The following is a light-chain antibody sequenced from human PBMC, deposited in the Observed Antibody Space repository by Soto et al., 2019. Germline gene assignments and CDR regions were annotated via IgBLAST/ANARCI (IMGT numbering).Light chain of an antibody. J-gene: IGKJ5*01. CDR2: DAS. CDR3: QQYNDWPPPIT. CDR1: QSVSSN. Sequence: EIVMTQSPATLSVSPGERATLSCRASQSVSSNLAWYQQKPGQAPRLLIYDASTRATGIPGRFSGSGSGTEFTLTISSLQSEDFAVYYCQQYNDWPPPITFGQGTRLEIK. V-gene: IGKV3-15*01.